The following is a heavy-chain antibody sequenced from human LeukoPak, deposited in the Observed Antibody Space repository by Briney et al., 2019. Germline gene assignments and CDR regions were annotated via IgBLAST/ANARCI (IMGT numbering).Heavy chain of an antibody. D-gene: IGHD3-10*01. Sequence: PGRSLRLSRAASGFTFSSYGMHWVRQAPGKGLGWVAVISYDGSNKYYADSVKGRFTISRDNSKNTLYLQMNSLRAEDTAVYYCAKNLWFGELYNGMDVWGKGTTVTVSS. CDR2: ISYDGSNK. CDR3: AKNLWFGELYNGMDV. CDR1: GFTFSSYG. J-gene: IGHJ6*04. V-gene: IGHV3-30*18.